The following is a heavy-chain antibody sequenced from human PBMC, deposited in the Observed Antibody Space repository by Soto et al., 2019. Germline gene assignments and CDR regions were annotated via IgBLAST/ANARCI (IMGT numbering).Heavy chain of an antibody. J-gene: IGHJ1*01. Sequence: QVQLVQSGAEVKKPGASVKVSCKVSGYTLTELSMHWVRQAPGKGLEWMGGFDPEDGETIYAQKFQGRVTMTEDTSTDTADRELSSLRSEDTAVYYCATGPVAQQPKTEYFQRWGQGTLVTVSS. D-gene: IGHD1-1*01. CDR2: FDPEDGET. V-gene: IGHV1-24*01. CDR1: GYTLTELS. CDR3: ATGPVAQQPKTEYFQR.